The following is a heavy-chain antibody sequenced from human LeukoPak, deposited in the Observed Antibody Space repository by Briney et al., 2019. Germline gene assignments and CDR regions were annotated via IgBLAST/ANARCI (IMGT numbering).Heavy chain of an antibody. CDR2: IIPIFGSA. V-gene: IGHV1-69*06. CDR3: ASNSRLWFGESTQHYYYYYMDV. CDR1: GGTFSSYA. J-gene: IGHJ6*03. D-gene: IGHD3-10*01. Sequence: SVKVSCKASGGTFSSYAISWVRQAPGQGLEWMGGIIPIFGSANYAQKFRDRVTITADKSTITAYMELDSLRSEDTAVYYCASNSRLWFGESTQHYYYYYMDVWGKGTTVTVSS.